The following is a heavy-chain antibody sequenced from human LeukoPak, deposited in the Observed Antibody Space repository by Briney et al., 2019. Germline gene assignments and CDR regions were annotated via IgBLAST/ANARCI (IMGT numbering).Heavy chain of an antibody. CDR3: ARDLFDGGSSWYGLDY. CDR2: IRFDGSYN. D-gene: IGHD6-13*01. V-gene: IGHV3-30*02. Sequence: GGSLRLSCAASGFTFSSYGMHWVRQAPGKGLEWVAFIRFDGSYNYYADSVKGRFTISRDNAKNSLYLQMNSLRAEDTAVYYCARDLFDGGSSWYGLDYWGQGTLVTVSS. J-gene: IGHJ4*02. CDR1: GFTFSSYG.